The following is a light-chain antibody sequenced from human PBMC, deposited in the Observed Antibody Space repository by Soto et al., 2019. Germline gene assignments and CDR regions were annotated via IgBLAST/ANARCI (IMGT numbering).Light chain of an antibody. V-gene: IGLV1-47*01. Sequence: QSVLTQPPSVSGTPGQRVTISCSGGISNIATNYVHWFQQLPGTAPKVLSNRDNQRPSGVPDRFSGSKSGNTASLTVSGLQAEDEADYYCSSYGGSNTVVFGGGTKLTVL. CDR3: SSYGGSNTVV. CDR2: RDN. J-gene: IGLJ2*01. CDR1: ISNIATNY.